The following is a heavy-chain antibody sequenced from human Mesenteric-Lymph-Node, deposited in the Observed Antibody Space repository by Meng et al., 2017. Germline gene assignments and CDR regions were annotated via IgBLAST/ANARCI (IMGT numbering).Heavy chain of an antibody. CDR2: ISDSGGRI. Sequence: EVQLLESGGGLVQPGESLRLSCAASAFTSTNYAMSWVRQAPGKGLEWVSTISDSGGRIFYADSVKGRFTISRDNSKNTVYLQMNSLRVEDTAIYYCAKRVEWQQLAPFDYWGRGTLVTVSS. D-gene: IGHD6-13*01. V-gene: IGHV3-23*01. J-gene: IGHJ4*02. CDR3: AKRVEWQQLAPFDY. CDR1: AFTSTNYA.